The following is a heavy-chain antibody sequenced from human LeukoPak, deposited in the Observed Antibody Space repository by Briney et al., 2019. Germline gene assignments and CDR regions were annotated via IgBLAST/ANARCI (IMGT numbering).Heavy chain of an antibody. V-gene: IGHV3-33*06. CDR3: AKVSVPAAIHYPYDY. J-gene: IGHJ4*02. Sequence: GRSLRLSCAASGFTFSSYGMHWVRQAPGKGLEWVAVIWYDGSNKYYADSVKGRFTISRDNSKNTLYLQMNSLRAEDTAVYYCAKVSVPAAIHYPYDYWGQGTLVTVSS. D-gene: IGHD2-2*01. CDR2: IWYDGSNK. CDR1: GFTFSSYG.